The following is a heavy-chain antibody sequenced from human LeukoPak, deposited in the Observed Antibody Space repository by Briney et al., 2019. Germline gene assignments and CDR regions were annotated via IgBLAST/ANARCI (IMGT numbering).Heavy chain of an antibody. Sequence: SVKVSCKASGGTFSSYAISWVRQAPGQGLEWMGGIIPIFGTANYAQKLQGRVAITADTSTDTAYMEMTSLTSEDTAVYYCATIVWSGYYRVDYWGQGTLVTVSS. D-gene: IGHD3-3*01. CDR2: IIPIFGTA. CDR3: ATIVWSGYYRVDY. J-gene: IGHJ4*02. V-gene: IGHV1-69*06. CDR1: GGTFSSYA.